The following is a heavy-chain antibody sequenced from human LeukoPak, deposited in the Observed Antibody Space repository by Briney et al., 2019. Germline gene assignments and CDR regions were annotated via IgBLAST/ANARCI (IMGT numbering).Heavy chain of an antibody. CDR2: IIPIFGTA. D-gene: IGHD1-26*01. V-gene: IGHV1-69*06. CDR3: ARAFLGKFDY. CDR1: GGTFSSYA. J-gene: IGHJ4*02. Sequence: GASVKVSCKASGGTFSSYAISWVRQAPGQGLEWMGGIIPIFGTANYAQKFQGRVTITADKSTSTAYMELSRLRSDDTAVYYCARAFLGKFDYWGQGTLVTVSS.